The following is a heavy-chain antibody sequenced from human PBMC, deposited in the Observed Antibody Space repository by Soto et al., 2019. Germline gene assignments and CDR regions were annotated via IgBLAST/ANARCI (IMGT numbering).Heavy chain of an antibody. D-gene: IGHD5-12*01. CDR2: ISTSGSTV. CDR1: IFTFSAYE. Sequence: PGGSLRLSCAASIFTFSAYEMHWFRQAPGKGLEWVSYISTSGSTVYYADSVKGRFTVSRDNTRNYLYLQMDSLRDEDTALYYCVRYCGTTLCNGVATRTFDYWGQGTLVTVSS. J-gene: IGHJ4*02. CDR3: VRYCGTTLCNGVATRTFDY. V-gene: IGHV3-48*03.